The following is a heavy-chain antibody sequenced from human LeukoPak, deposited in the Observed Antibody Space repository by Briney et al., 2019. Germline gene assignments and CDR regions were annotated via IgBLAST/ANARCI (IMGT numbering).Heavy chain of an antibody. CDR3: ARITMMHYFDY. CDR1: GFTVSSNY. D-gene: IGHD3-22*01. J-gene: IGHJ4*02. V-gene: IGHV3-66*01. CDR2: IYSGGST. Sequence: GGSLRLSCAASGFTVSSNYMSWVRQAPGKGLEWVSVIYSGGSTYYADSVKGRFTISRDNSKNTLYLQMNSLRAEDTAVYYCARITMMHYFDYWGQGTLVTVSS.